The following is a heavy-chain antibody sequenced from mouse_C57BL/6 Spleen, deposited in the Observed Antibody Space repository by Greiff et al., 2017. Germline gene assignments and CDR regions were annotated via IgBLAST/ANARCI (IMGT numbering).Heavy chain of an antibody. CDR1: GYSITSGYY. V-gene: IGHV3-6*01. CDR2: ISYDGSN. Sequence: EVKLQESGPGLVKPSQSLSLTCSVTGYSITSGYYWNWIRQFPGNKLEWMGYISYDGSNNYNPSLKNRISITRDTSKNQFFLKLNSVTTEDTATYYCARPDRWGQGATLTVSS. CDR3: ARPDR. J-gene: IGHJ2*01.